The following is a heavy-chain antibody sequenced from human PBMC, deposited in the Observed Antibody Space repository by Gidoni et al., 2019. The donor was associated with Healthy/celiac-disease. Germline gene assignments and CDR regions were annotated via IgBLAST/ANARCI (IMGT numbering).Heavy chain of an antibody. CDR1: GFTFDGYA. CDR2: ISWNSGSI. V-gene: IGHV3-9*01. D-gene: IGHD1-1*01. J-gene: IGHJ6*02. CDR3: AKERGNLEGGAYGMDV. Sequence: EVQLVESGGGLVQPGRSLRRSCAASGFTFDGYAMHWVRQAPGKGLEWVSGISWNSGSIGYADSVKGRFTISRDNAKNSLYLQMNSLRAEDTALYYCAKERGNLEGGAYGMDVWGQGTTVTVSS.